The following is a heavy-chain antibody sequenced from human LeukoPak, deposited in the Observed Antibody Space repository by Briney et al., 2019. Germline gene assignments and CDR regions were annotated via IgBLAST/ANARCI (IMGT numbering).Heavy chain of an antibody. CDR3: ARETGIAAAGTVY. D-gene: IGHD6-13*01. J-gene: IGHJ4*02. V-gene: IGHV1-2*02. Sequence: ASVKVSCKASGYTFTGYYMHWVPQAPGQRLEWMGWINPNSGGTNYAQKFQGRVTMTRDTSISTAYMALSRLRSDDTAVYYCARETGIAAAGTVYWGQGTLVTVSS. CDR2: INPNSGGT. CDR1: GYTFTGYY.